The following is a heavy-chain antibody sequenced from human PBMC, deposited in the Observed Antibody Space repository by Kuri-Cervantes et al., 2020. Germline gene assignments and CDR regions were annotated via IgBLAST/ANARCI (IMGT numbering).Heavy chain of an antibody. CDR1: GFTFDDYT. Sequence: GESLKISCAASGFTFDDYTMHWVRQAPGKGLEWVSLISWDGGSTYYADSVKGRFTISRDNSKNPLYLQMNSLRAEDTAVYYCASQQPAAYYYYYYGMDVWGQGTTVTVSS. CDR2: ISWDGGST. J-gene: IGHJ6*02. D-gene: IGHD2-2*01. CDR3: ASQQPAAYYYYYYGMDV. V-gene: IGHV3-43*01.